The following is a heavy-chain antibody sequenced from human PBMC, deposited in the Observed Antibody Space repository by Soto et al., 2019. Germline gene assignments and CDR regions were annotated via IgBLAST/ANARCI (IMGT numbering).Heavy chain of an antibody. V-gene: IGHV3-48*03. CDR1: IFTCSTYE. J-gene: IGHJ4*02. D-gene: IGHD5-12*01. CDR2: ISSSGSTV. CDR3: VRYCTTTLCNGVATRTFDY. Sequence: GALRLSGAASIFTCSTYEMHWVRQAPGKGLEWVSCISSSGSTVYYADSVKGRFTISRDNTRNSLYLQMNSLRDEDTALYYCVRYCTTTLCNGVATRTFDYWGQGTLVTVSS.